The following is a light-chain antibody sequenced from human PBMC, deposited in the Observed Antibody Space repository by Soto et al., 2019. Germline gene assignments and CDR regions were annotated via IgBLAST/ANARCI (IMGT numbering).Light chain of an antibody. CDR2: DAS. Sequence: DIQMTQSPSSLSASVGDRVTITCQASQDISNYLNWYQQKPGKAPKLLIYDASNLETGVPSRFSGSGSGTDFTLTIRRLEPEDFAVYYCQQYGRSPWTFGQGTKVDIK. J-gene: IGKJ1*01. CDR1: QDISNY. CDR3: QQYGRSPWT. V-gene: IGKV1-33*01.